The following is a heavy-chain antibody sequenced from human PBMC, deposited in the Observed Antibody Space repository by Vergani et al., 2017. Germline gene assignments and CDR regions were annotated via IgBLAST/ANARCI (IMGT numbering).Heavy chain of an antibody. J-gene: IGHJ3*02. CDR3: AKDSIGVITFGGVNRGSLDI. CDR2: ISGSGVGT. CDR1: GFTFSSYA. D-gene: IGHD3-16*01. Sequence: EVQLLESGGGLVQPGGSLRLSCAASGFTFSSYAMSWVRQAPGKGVEWVSTISGSGVGTYYADSVKGRFTISRDNSKNTLYLQMNSLRAEDTAVYYCAKDSIGVITFGGVNRGSLDIWGQGTMVTVSS. V-gene: IGHV3-23*01.